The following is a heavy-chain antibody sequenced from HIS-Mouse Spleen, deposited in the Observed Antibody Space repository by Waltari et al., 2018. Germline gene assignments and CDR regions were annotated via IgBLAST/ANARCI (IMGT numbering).Heavy chain of an antibody. CDR3: ARELAVAGQYYYYYYGMDV. V-gene: IGHV4-39*07. CDR2: IYYSGGT. J-gene: IGHJ6*02. D-gene: IGHD6-19*01. Sequence: QLQLQESGPGLVKPSETLSLTCTVSGGSISSSSYYWGWIRQPPGKGLEWIGSIYYSGGTYYNPSLKSRVTISVDTSKNQFSLKLSSVTAADTAVYYCARELAVAGQYYYYYYGMDVWGQGTTVTVSS. CDR1: GGSISSSSYY.